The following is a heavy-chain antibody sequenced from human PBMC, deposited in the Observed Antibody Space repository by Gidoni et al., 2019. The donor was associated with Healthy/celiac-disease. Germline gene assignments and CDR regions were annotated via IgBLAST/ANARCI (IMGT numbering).Heavy chain of an antibody. CDR3: ARSPCGGDCYEPPTYNWFDP. V-gene: IGHV1-69*12. D-gene: IGHD2-21*02. J-gene: IGHJ5*02. CDR2: IITIFGTA. CDR1: AAPFSTYP. Sequence: QVQLVQSGAEVKQPGSSVTVSCKASAAPFSTYPFTWVRQAPGQGLEWRGGIITIFGTANYAQKFQGRVTITADESTSTAYMELSSLRSEDTAVYYCARSPCGGDCYEPPTYNWFDPWGQGTLVTVSS.